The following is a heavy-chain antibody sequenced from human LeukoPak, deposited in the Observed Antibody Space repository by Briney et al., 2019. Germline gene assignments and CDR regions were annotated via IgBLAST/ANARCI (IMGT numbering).Heavy chain of an antibody. J-gene: IGHJ4*02. D-gene: IGHD3-10*01. CDR3: ARGMVRGSGYYFDY. V-gene: IGHV3-74*01. CDR1: GFTFSSYW. Sequence: QSGGSLRLSCAAPGFTFSSYWMHWVRQAPGKGLVWVSRINSDGSSTSYADSVKGRFTISRDNAKNTLYLQMNSLRAEDTAVYYSARGMVRGSGYYFDYWGQGTLVTVSS. CDR2: INSDGSST.